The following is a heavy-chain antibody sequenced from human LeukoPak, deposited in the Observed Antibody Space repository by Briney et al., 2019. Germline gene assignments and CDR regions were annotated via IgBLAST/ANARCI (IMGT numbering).Heavy chain of an antibody. D-gene: IGHD3-3*01. Sequence: GESLKISCKGSGYTFNNFWIVWVRQMPGKGLEWMGIIYPDVSDTRYSPSFQGQVTISADKSFSTAYLQWSSLKASDTAMYYCARQYYDFWSGYPRQTYYFDYWGQGTLVTVSS. CDR2: IYPDVSDT. CDR1: GYTFNNFW. V-gene: IGHV5-51*01. J-gene: IGHJ4*02. CDR3: ARQYYDFWSGYPRQTYYFDY.